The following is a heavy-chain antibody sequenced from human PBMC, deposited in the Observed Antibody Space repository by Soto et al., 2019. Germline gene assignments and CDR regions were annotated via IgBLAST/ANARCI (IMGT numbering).Heavy chain of an antibody. CDR3: ARDGRNGYKD. J-gene: IGHJ4*02. CDR2: IYYSGST. D-gene: IGHD5-12*01. CDR1: GGSISSGDNF. Sequence: SETLSLTCTVSGGSISSGDNFWSWIRQPPGKSLEWIGYIYYSGSTYYNPSLKSRVTISMHTSKNQFSLMLSSVTAADTAVYYCARDGRNGYKDWGQGTPVTVSS. V-gene: IGHV4-30-4*01.